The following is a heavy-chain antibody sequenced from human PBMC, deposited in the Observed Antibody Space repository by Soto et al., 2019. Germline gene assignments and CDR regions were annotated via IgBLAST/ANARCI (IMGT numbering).Heavy chain of an antibody. CDR1: GFTFSSYW. D-gene: IGHD3-3*01. J-gene: IGHJ5*02. CDR2: IKGDGTNT. CDR3: AREDFWSGYYQERNNWFDP. V-gene: IGHV3-74*01. Sequence: GGSLRLSCSASGFTFSSYWMHWVRQVPGKGLVWVSRIKGDGTNTGYADSVKGRFTISRDNSKNTLYLQMNSLRAEDTAVYYCAREDFWSGYYQERNNWFDPWGQGTLVTVSS.